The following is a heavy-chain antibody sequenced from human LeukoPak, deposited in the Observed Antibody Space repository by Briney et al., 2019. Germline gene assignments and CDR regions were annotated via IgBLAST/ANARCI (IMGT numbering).Heavy chain of an antibody. J-gene: IGHJ5*02. D-gene: IGHD5-24*01. CDR2: MNPNSGNT. CDR3: ARGREDGYNYYWFDP. CDR1: GYTFTSYD. V-gene: IGHV1-8*01. Sequence: ASVKVSCKASGYTFTSYDINWVRQATGQGLEWMGWMNPNSGNTGYAQKFQGRVTMTRNTSISAAYMELSSLRSEDTAVYYCARGREDGYNYYWFDPWGQGTLVTVSS.